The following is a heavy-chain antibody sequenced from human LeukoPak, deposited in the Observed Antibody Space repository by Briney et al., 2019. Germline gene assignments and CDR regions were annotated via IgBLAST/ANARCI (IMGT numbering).Heavy chain of an antibody. D-gene: IGHD5-24*01. Sequence: ASVKVACKASGYTFAAYYIHWLRQAPGQGLEWVGWINPNSGGTNYAQKFQDRVTMTGDTSINTAYMELSRLRSDDTAIYYCARDKDGYNYVPYYWGQGTLVTVSS. CDR3: ARDKDGYNYVPYY. J-gene: IGHJ4*02. V-gene: IGHV1-2*02. CDR2: INPNSGGT. CDR1: GYTFAAYY.